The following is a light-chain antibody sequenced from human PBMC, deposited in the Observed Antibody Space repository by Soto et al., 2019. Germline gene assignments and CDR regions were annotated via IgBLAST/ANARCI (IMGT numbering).Light chain of an antibody. J-gene: IGLJ3*02. Sequence: QSVLTQPATVSGSPGQSITISCTGTSRDVGGYRYVSWYQQHPGKAPKLMIYDVSNRPSGVSNRFSGSKSGNTVSLTISGLQAEDEADYYCNSYAINNTRVFGRGTKLTVL. CDR2: DVS. CDR1: SRDVGGYRY. V-gene: IGLV2-14*01. CDR3: NSYAINNTRV.